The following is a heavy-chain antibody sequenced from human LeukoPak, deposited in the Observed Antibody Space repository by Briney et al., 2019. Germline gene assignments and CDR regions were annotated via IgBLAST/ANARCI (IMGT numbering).Heavy chain of an antibody. J-gene: IGHJ5*02. Sequence: GGSLRLSCAASGFTFSSYAMSWVRQAPGKGLEWVSAISGSGGSTYYADSVKGRFTISRDNSKNTLYLQMNSLRAEDTAVYYCAKDTRGYCSSTSCYTGWFDPWGQGTLVTVSS. CDR2: ISGSGGST. CDR1: GFTFSSYA. V-gene: IGHV3-23*01. CDR3: AKDTRGYCSSTSCYTGWFDP. D-gene: IGHD2-2*02.